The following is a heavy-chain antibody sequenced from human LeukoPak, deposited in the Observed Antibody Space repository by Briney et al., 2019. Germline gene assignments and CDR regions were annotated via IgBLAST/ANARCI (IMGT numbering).Heavy chain of an antibody. CDR2: IRYDGSNK. D-gene: IGHD2-2*01. CDR3: AKDGLGYCSSTSCIRTHFDY. V-gene: IGHV3-30*02. CDR1: GFTFSSYG. Sequence: GGSLRLSCAASGFTFSSYGMHWVRQAPGKGLEWVAFIRYDGSNKYYADSVKGRFTISRDNSKNTLYLQMKSLRAEDTAVYYCAKDGLGYCSSTSCIRTHFDYWGQGTLVTVSS. J-gene: IGHJ4*02.